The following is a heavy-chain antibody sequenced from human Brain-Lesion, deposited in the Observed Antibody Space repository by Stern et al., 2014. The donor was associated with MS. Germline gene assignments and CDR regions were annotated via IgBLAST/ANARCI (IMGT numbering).Heavy chain of an antibody. CDR1: GYLFDDYW. D-gene: IGHD5-12*01. J-gene: IGHJ4*02. CDR3: ARSPATPSGYDRFDY. Sequence: VQLVESGAEVKKPGESLKISCEASGYLFDDYWIGWVRQMSGRGLELLAIIFPRDSNTRYSPSVQGQVTISADKSLSTAYLHWNSLKPADPAIYYCARSPATPSGYDRFDYWGQGALVTVSS. CDR2: IFPRDSNT. V-gene: IGHV5-51*03.